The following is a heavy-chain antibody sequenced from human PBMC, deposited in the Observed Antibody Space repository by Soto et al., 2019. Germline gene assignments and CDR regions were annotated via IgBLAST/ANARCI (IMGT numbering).Heavy chain of an antibody. Sequence: QVQLVESGGGVVQPGRSLRLSCAASGFTFSSYGMHWVRQAPGKGLEWVAVISYDGSNKYYADSVKGRFTISRDNSKNPLYLQMNSLRAEDTAVYYCAKAKEGSYFDYWGQGTLVTVSS. CDR2: ISYDGSNK. V-gene: IGHV3-30*18. J-gene: IGHJ4*02. CDR1: GFTFSSYG. D-gene: IGHD3-10*01. CDR3: AKAKEGSYFDY.